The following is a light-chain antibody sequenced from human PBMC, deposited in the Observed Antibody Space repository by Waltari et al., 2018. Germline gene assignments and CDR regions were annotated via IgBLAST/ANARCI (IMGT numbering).Light chain of an antibody. CDR2: SNN. V-gene: IGLV1-44*01. J-gene: IGLJ1*01. CDR1: SSNVRSNT. CDR3: ATWDDSLNAYV. Sequence: QSVLTQPPSASGTPGQRVTISCSGSSSNVRSNTVNWYQQLPGTAPKLLIYSNNQRPSGCPDRFSVSKSGTSASLAISGLQSEDEADYYCATWDDSLNAYVFGTGTKVTVL.